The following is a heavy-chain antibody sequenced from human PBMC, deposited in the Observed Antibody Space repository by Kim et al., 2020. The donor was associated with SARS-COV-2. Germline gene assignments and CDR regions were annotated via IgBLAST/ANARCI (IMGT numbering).Heavy chain of an antibody. CDR3: ARGRAYRRSSTSCYGY. Sequence: SETLSLTCAVYGGSFSGYYWSWIRQPPGKGLEWIGEINHSGSTNYNPSLKSRVTISVDTSKNQFSLKLSSVTAADTAVYYCARGRAYRRSSTSCYGYWGQGTLVTVSS. CDR1: GGSFSGYY. J-gene: IGHJ4*02. CDR2: INHSGST. D-gene: IGHD2-2*01. V-gene: IGHV4-34*01.